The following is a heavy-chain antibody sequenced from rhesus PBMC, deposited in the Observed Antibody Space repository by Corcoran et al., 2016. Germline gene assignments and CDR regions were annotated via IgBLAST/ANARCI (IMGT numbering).Heavy chain of an antibody. CDR2: IYGDIGST. V-gene: IGHV4-147*01. Sequence: QVQLQESGPGLVKPSETLSLTCAVSGGSISSNYWSWIRRSPGKGLEWIGYIYGDIGSTIYNPPLKRRVTISTDPSKNQFSLKLSSVTAADTAVYYCARWGYRNSLDVWGRGVLVTVSS. D-gene: IGHD5-42*01. J-gene: IGHJ5-2*02. CDR3: ARWGYRNSLDV. CDR1: GGSISSNY.